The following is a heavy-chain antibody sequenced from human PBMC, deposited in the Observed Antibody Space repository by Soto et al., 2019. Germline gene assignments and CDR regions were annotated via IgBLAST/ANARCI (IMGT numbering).Heavy chain of an antibody. CDR3: ARIVVGVTVDL. Sequence: SETLSLTCTVSNASVWSDSYFWTWIRQPPGKGLEWIAYISHTGDTNYNPSLKSRVTISIDTSRNQFSLTVTSVTAADTAVYFCARIVVGVTVDLWGQGSLVTVSS. V-gene: IGHV4-61*01. CDR1: NASVWSDSYF. CDR2: ISHTGDT. J-gene: IGHJ4*02. D-gene: IGHD1-26*01.